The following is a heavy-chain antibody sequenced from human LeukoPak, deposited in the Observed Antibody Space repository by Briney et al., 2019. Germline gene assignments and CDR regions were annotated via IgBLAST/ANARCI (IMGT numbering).Heavy chain of an antibody. Sequence: GASVKVSCKVPGYTLTELSMHWVRQAPGRGLEWMGGFDPEDGETIYAQKFQGRVTMTEDTSTDTAYMELSSLRSEDTAVYYCATSLGGYSYGRIDYWGQGTLVTVSS. CDR1: GYTLTELS. CDR2: FDPEDGET. D-gene: IGHD5-18*01. CDR3: ATSLGGYSYGRIDY. V-gene: IGHV1-24*01. J-gene: IGHJ4*02.